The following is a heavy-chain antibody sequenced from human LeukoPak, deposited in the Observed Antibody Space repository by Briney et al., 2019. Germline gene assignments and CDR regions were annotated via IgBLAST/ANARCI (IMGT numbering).Heavy chain of an antibody. CDR1: GYTFTSHA. D-gene: IGHD3-3*01. CDR3: ARDFGVVIEVYYYYGMDV. Sequence: ASVKVSCKASGYTFTSHAMNWVRQAPGQGLEWMGWINTNTGNPTYAQGFTGRFVLSLDTSVSTAYLQISSLKAEDTAVYYCARDFGVVIEVYYYYGMDVWGQGTTVTVSS. CDR2: INTNTGNP. J-gene: IGHJ6*02. V-gene: IGHV7-4-1*02.